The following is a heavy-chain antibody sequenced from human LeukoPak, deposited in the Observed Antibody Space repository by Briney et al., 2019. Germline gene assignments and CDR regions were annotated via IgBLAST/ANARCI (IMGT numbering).Heavy chain of an antibody. J-gene: IGHJ4*02. D-gene: IGHD2-2*02. V-gene: IGHV1-18*01. Sequence: GASVKVSCKASGDSFTSYGIRWVRQAPGEGLEWMGWVGAYNGNTNYAQKLQGRVTLTTDTSTSTAYMELRSLRSDDTAVYYCATQYCSSASCYIYPDYWGQGTLVTVSS. CDR1: GDSFTSYG. CDR2: VGAYNGNT. CDR3: ATQYCSSASCYIYPDY.